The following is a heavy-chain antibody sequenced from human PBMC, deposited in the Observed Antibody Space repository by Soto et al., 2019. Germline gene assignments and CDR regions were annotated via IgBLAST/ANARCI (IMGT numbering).Heavy chain of an antibody. J-gene: IGHJ4*02. CDR1: GFTFSSYG. V-gene: IGHV3-30*18. CDR2: ISYDGSNK. CDR3: AKSIAAAGTFDY. Sequence: QVQLVESGGGVVQPGRSLRLSCAASGFTFSSYGMHWVRQAPGKGLEWVAGISYDGSNKYYADSVTGRFTISRDNTKNQLDLQMDRRRTEDTAVDYCAKSIAAAGTFDYWGQGTLVTVSS. D-gene: IGHD6-13*01.